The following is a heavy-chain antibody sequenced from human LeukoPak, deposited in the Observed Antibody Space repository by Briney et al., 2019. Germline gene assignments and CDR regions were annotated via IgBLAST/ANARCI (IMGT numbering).Heavy chain of an antibody. CDR2: ISYDGSNK. CDR3: ARDPYGGNSEIDY. CDR1: GFTFSSYA. D-gene: IGHD4-23*01. Sequence: GGSLRLSCAASGFTFSSYAMHWVRQPPGKGLEWVAVISYDGSNKYYADSVKGRFTISRDNSKNTLYLQMNSLRAEDTAVYYCARDPYGGNSEIDYWGQGTLVTVSS. V-gene: IGHV3-30-3*01. J-gene: IGHJ4*02.